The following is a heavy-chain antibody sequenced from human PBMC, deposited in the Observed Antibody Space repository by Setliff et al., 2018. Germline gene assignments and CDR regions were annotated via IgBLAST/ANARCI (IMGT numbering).Heavy chain of an antibody. CDR2: INPAGAKT. V-gene: IGHV3-23*01. J-gene: IGHJ6*04. D-gene: IGHD2-2*01. CDR3: AKEFTVVVPAALALDV. CDR1: GFTFSAYG. Sequence: PGGSLRLSCVASGFTFSAYGMSWVRQAPGKGLEWVSNINPAGAKTYYADSVKGRFTISRDNSKNTLYLQMNSLRAEDTAVYYCAKEFTVVVPAALALDVWGKGTTVTVSS.